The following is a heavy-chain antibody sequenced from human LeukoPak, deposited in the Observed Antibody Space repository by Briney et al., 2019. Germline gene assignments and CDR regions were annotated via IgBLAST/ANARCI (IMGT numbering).Heavy chain of an antibody. Sequence: GGSLRLSCAASGFTFTSYSMNWVRQAPGKGLEWVSSISSSSSYIYYADSVKGRFTISRGNAKNSLYLQMNSLRAEDTAVYYCARDSGGGLLWFGEEYYYYYMDVWGKGTTVTVSS. CDR2: ISSSSSYI. J-gene: IGHJ6*03. CDR3: ARDSGGGLLWFGEEYYYYYMDV. CDR1: GFTFTSYS. D-gene: IGHD3-10*01. V-gene: IGHV3-21*01.